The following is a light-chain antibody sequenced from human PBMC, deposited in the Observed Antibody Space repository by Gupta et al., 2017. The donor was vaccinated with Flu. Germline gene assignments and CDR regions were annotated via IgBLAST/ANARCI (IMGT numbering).Light chain of an antibody. CDR1: NSDIGVLKY. CDR2: EVS. CDR3: CSYAGTSNVV. V-gene: IGLV2-8*01. J-gene: IGLJ3*02. Sequence: SVSISCTGSNSDIGVLKYVSWYQQLPGKAPKLMMYEVSRRPSGVPDRFSGSTSGNTASLTISGLQAEDEAAYFCCSYAGTSNVVFGGGTKLTVI.